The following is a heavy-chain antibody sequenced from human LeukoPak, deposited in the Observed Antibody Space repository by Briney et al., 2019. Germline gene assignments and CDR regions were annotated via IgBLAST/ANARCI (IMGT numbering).Heavy chain of an antibody. J-gene: IGHJ4*02. CDR2: IYYSGST. D-gene: IGHD2-2*02. Sequence: SETLSLTCTVSGGSISSGDYYWSWIRQPPGKGLEWIGYIYYSGSTYYNPSLKSRVTISVDTSKNQFSLKLSPVTDADTAVYYCARVRYCSSTSCYKEGYFDYWGQGTLVTVSS. CDR3: ARVRYCSSTSCYKEGYFDY. V-gene: IGHV4-30-4*08. CDR1: GGSISSGDYY.